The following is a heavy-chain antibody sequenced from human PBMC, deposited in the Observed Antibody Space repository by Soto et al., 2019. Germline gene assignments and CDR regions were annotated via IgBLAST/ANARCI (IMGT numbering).Heavy chain of an antibody. CDR1: GYSFTTHS. J-gene: IGHJ4*02. D-gene: IGHD4-17*01. Sequence: QVQLVQSGAEVKEHGASVRVSCNASGYSFTTHSLHWARQSPGQGLEWMGWIIVSHGRPRYAPQFQGRLTFETDTLSTTAYMALTRLRPEDTAVYYCAREPADGVPGDFWGQGTPVVVSS. CDR3: AREPADGVPGDF. CDR2: IIVSHGRP. V-gene: IGHV1-3*03.